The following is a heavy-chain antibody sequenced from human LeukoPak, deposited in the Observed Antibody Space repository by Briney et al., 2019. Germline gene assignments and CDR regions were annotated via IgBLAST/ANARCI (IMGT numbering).Heavy chain of an antibody. Sequence: PGGSLRLSXAASGFTATNNYMSWVRQAPGKGREWVSVIYSGGSTYYADSVKGRFTISRDNSKNTLYLQMNSLRAEDAAVYYCARRGDYSDSSGIDYWGQGTLVTVSS. CDR2: IYSGGST. CDR3: ARRGDYSDSSGIDY. V-gene: IGHV3-53*01. J-gene: IGHJ4*02. D-gene: IGHD3-22*01. CDR1: GFTATNNY.